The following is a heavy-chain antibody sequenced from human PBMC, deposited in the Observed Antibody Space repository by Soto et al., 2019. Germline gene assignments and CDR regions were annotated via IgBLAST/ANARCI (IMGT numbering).Heavy chain of an antibody. CDR2: IHHSGTT. CDR1: GRSLSSGF. CDR3: AGGDGWLTDD. V-gene: IGHV4-59*01. J-gene: IGHJ4*02. Sequence: QVQLQESGPGLVKPSETLSLTCTVSGRSLSSGFWGWFRQPPGKRLEWIGDIHHSGTTQYNPSLTSRVTISSDTSKSHFSLKLSSVTAADTALYFCAGGDGWLTDDWGQGTLVTVSS. D-gene: IGHD2-2*03.